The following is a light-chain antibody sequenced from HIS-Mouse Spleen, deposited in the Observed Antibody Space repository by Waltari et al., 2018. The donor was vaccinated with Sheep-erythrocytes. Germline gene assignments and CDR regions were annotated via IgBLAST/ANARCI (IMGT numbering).Light chain of an antibody. J-gene: IGKJ2*01. Sequence: DIQMTQSPSSLSASVGDRVTITCRASQSISSYLNWYQQKPGKAPKLLIYAASSLQSGVSSRFSGSGSRTDFTLTISRLQPEDFATYYCQQSYSTPYTFGQGTKLEIK. CDR2: AAS. CDR3: QQSYSTPYT. V-gene: IGKV1-39*01. CDR1: QSISSY.